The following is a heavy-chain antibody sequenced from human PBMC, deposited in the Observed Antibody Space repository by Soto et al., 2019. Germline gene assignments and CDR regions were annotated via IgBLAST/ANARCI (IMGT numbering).Heavy chain of an antibody. J-gene: IGHJ4*02. CDR2: ISSSSSYI. CDR1: GFTFSIYS. V-gene: IGHV3-21*01. CDR3: ARSPGRDGYNNFDY. Sequence: XVSLRLSCAASGFTFSIYSMNWVRQAPGKGLEWVSSISSSSSYIYYADSVKGRFTISRDNAKNSLYLQMNTLRAEDTAVYYCARSPGRDGYNNFDYWGQGTLVTVSS. D-gene: IGHD1-1*01.